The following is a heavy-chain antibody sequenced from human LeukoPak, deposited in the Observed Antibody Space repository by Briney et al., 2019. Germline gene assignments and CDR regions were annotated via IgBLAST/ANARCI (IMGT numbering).Heavy chain of an antibody. D-gene: IGHD3-10*01. CDR1: GGSISSGDYY. CDR2: IYYSGST. V-gene: IGHV4-30-4*01. J-gene: IGHJ6*04. Sequence: SETLSLTCTVSGGSISSGDYYWSWIRQPPGKGLEWIGYIYYSGSTYYNPSLKSRVTISVDTSKNQSSLKLSSVTAADTAVYYCARDLPPYYGSGSYDYYYYGMDVWGKGTTVTVSS. CDR3: ARDLPPYYGSGSYDYYYYGMDV.